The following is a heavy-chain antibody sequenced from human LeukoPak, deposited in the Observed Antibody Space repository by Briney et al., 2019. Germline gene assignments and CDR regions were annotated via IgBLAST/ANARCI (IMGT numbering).Heavy chain of an antibody. CDR1: GYAFSSYG. V-gene: IGHV1-18*01. CDR2: ISAYNGDS. J-gene: IGHJ4*02. CDR3: ARLHMVRGVLPYFDY. D-gene: IGHD3-10*01. Sequence: GASVKVSCKASGYAFSSYGISWVRQAPGQGLEWMGWISAYNGDSKYAQTLQGRVTMTTDTSTSTAYMELRSLRSDDTAVYYCARLHMVRGVLPYFDYWGQGTLVTVSS.